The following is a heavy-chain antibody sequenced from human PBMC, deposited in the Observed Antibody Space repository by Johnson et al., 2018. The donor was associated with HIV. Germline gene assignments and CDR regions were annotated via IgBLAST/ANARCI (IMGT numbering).Heavy chain of an antibody. Sequence: QELLVESGGGVVQPGRSLRLSCAASGFTFSSYAMHWVRQAPGKGLEWVAVISYDGSNKYYADSVKGRFTISRDNSKNTLYLQMNSLRAEDTAVYYCARDQAGTTDDACDIWGQGTMVTVSS. CDR3: ARDQAGTTDDACDI. J-gene: IGHJ3*02. V-gene: IGHV3-30-3*01. CDR2: ISYDGSNK. CDR1: GFTFSSYA. D-gene: IGHD1-7*01.